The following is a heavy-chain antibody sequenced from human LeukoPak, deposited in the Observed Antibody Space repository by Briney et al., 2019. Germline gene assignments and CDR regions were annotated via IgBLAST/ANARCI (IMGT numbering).Heavy chain of an antibody. CDR3: AREAGEYYYYYMDV. CDR1: DYTFTSYG. Sequence: ASVKVSCKASDYTFTSYGISWVRQAPGQGLEWMGWISAYNGNTNYAQKLQGRVTMTTDISTSTAYMELRSLRSDDTAVYYCAREAGEYYYYYMDVWGKGTTVTVSS. V-gene: IGHV1-18*01. J-gene: IGHJ6*03. D-gene: IGHD3-16*01. CDR2: ISAYNGNT.